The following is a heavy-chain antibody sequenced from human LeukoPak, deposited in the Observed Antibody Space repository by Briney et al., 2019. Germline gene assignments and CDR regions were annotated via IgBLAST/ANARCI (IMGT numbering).Heavy chain of an antibody. Sequence: GSSVKVSCKASGGTFSSYAISWVRQAPGQGLEWMGRIFPIFATANYAQKFQGRVTITADESTSTAYMELSSLRSEDTAVYYCARESGGYEAYFDYWGQGTLVTVSS. D-gene: IGHD1-26*01. CDR3: ARESGGYEAYFDY. CDR1: GGTFSSYA. J-gene: IGHJ4*02. CDR2: IFPIFATA. V-gene: IGHV1-69*15.